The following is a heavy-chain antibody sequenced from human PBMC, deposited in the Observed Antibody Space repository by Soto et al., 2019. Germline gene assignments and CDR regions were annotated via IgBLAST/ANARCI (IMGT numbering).Heavy chain of an antibody. V-gene: IGHV5-10-1*01. Sequence: PGESLKISCKGSGYSFTSYWIGWVRQMPGKGLEWMGRIDPSGSYTNYSPSFQGHVTISADKSISTAYLQWSSLKASDTAMYYCASLDGTLRSKFYPWGQGNLVTVAS. D-gene: IGHD3-3*01. CDR2: IDPSGSYT. CDR3: ASLDGTLRSKFYP. CDR1: GYSFTSYW. J-gene: IGHJ5*02.